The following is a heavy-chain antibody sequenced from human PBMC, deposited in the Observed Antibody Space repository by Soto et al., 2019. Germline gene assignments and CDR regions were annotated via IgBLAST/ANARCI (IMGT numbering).Heavy chain of an antibody. V-gene: IGHV1-69*01. J-gene: IGHJ4*02. CDR3: ARDGNLSSSYGDFDY. CDR1: GGAFNNYG. CDR2: IIPLFSTT. D-gene: IGHD6-6*01. Sequence: QVELVQSGAEVKKPGSSVRVSCKASGGAFNNYGFTWVRQASGQGLEWMGQIIPLFSTTHYAQKFQGRVSITADGSTSTVHMELSSLTSEYTAVYYCARDGNLSSSYGDFDYWGQGTLVIVSS.